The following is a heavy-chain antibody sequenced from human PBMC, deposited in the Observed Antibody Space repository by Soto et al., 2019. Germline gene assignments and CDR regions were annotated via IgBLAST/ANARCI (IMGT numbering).Heavy chain of an antibody. Sequence: GGSLRLSCAASGFTFSSYAMNWVRKAPGKGLEWVSTIHTSDTKTYHADSVKGRFTISRDNSKSTLYLQMNSLRAEDTAIYYCARQVTGHPNWFDRWGQGTLVTVSS. CDR3: ARQVTGHPNWFDR. V-gene: IGHV3-23*05. CDR2: IHTSDTKT. J-gene: IGHJ5*02. CDR1: GFTFSSYA. D-gene: IGHD4-4*01.